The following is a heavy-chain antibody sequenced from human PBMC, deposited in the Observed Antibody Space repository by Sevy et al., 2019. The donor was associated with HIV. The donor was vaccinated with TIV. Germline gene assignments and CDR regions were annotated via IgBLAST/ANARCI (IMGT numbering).Heavy chain of an antibody. CDR1: GFTFSSYS. CDR3: ARGFSSGYSPLDFDY. CDR2: ISSSSYI. V-gene: IGHV3-21*01. J-gene: IGHJ4*02. D-gene: IGHD3-22*01. Sequence: GGSLRVSCAASGFTFSSYSMNWVRQAPGKGLEWVSSISSSSYIYYADSVKGRFTISRDNAKNSLYLQMNSLRAEDTAVYYCARGFSSGYSPLDFDYRGQGTLVTVSS.